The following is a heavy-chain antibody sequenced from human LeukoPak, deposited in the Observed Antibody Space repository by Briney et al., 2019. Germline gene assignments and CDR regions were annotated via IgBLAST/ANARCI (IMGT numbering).Heavy chain of an antibody. CDR3: ARGLFWYFDY. D-gene: IGHD2/OR15-2a*01. CDR1: GGPVSSGSYY. J-gene: IGHJ4*02. Sequence: SETLSLTCTVSGGPVSSGSYYWSWIRQPPGKGLEWIGYIYYSGSTNYNPSLKSRVTISLDTSKNHFSLKLSSVTAADTAVYYCARGLFWYFDYWGQGTLVTVSS. CDR2: IYYSGST. V-gene: IGHV4-61*03.